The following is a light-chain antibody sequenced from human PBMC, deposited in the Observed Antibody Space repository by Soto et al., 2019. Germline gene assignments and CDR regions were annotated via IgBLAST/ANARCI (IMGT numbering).Light chain of an antibody. Sequence: DIQMAPSASARXASXGDWVTSTXXASQSISSYLNWYQQKPGKTPNLLIYAASSLQSGVPSRFSGSGSGTDFTLTISSLQPDDFATYYCQQYNSYAWTFGQGTKVDIK. CDR3: QQYNSYAWT. CDR1: QSISSY. V-gene: IGKV1-39*01. J-gene: IGKJ1*01. CDR2: AAS.